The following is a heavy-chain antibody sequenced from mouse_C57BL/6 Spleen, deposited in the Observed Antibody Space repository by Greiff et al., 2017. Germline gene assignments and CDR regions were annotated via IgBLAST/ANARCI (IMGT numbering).Heavy chain of an antibody. CDR1: GYTFTSSW. CDR2: IDPSDSET. Sequence: QVQLKQSGAELVRPGSSVKLSCKASGYTFTSSWMHWVKQRHIQGLERIGNIDPSDSETHYNQKFKDKATLTVDKSSSTAYIKLSSLASEDSAVYYCARGVGNYFDYWGQGTTLTVSS. J-gene: IGHJ2*01. CDR3: ARGVGNYFDY. V-gene: IGHV1-52*01.